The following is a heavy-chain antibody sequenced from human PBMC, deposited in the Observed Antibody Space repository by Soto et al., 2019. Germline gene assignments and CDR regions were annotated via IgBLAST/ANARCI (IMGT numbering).Heavy chain of an antibody. CDR3: TTSNLGVDF. D-gene: IGHD1-1*01. CDR2: IKTKPDDGTI. CDR1: GLIFSDVW. J-gene: IGHJ4*02. Sequence: GGSLRLSCAASGLIFSDVWITWARQAPGKGLEWVGRIKTKPDDGTIDYAAPVRGRFTISRDDSKNTLYLQMTSLTPDDTGVYYCTTSNLGVDFWGPGTLVTVSS. V-gene: IGHV3-15*01.